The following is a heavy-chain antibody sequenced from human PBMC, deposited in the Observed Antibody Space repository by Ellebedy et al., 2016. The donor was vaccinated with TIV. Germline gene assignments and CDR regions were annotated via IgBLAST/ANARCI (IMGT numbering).Heavy chain of an antibody. V-gene: IGHV3-21*05. CDR3: ARASSGWRSNWYFDL. Sequence: GGSLRLSXAASGFTFNKHGMNWVRQAPGKGLEWISYINDVARDIFYADSVKGRFTISRDNAKNSLYLQMNSLRAEDTAVYYCARASSGWRSNWYFDLWGRGTLVTVSS. D-gene: IGHD2-21*01. CDR2: INDVARDI. CDR1: GFTFNKHG. J-gene: IGHJ2*01.